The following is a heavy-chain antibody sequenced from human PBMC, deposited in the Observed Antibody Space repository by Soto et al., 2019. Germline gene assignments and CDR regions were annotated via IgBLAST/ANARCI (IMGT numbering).Heavy chain of an antibody. CDR2: TYYRSKWYN. CDR1: GDSVSSNSAA. CDR3: AREPMITFGGVIVRQYNWFDP. V-gene: IGHV6-1*01. Sequence: SQTLSLTCAISGDSVSSNSAAWNWIRQSPSRGLEWLGRTYYRSKWYNDYAVSVKSRITINPDTSKNQFSLQLNSVTPEDTAVYYCAREPMITFGGVIVRQYNWFDPWGQGTLVTVS. D-gene: IGHD3-16*02. J-gene: IGHJ5*02.